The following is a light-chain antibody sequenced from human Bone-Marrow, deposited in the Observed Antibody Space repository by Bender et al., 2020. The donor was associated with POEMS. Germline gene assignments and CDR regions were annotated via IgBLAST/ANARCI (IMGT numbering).Light chain of an antibody. Sequence: QSALTQTASVSGSPGQSLTISCTGTRADVGGYNLVSWYQHHPGKAPKLLIHEVTERPSGIPDRFFGSKSGNTASLTISGLETEDEADYYCYSYTNPYTWVFGEGTKLTVL. CDR3: YSYTNPYTWV. CDR1: RADVGGYNL. V-gene: IGLV2-23*02. J-gene: IGLJ3*02. CDR2: EVT.